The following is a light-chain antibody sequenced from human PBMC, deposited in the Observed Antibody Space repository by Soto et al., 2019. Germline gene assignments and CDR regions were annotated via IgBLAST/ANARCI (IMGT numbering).Light chain of an antibody. V-gene: IGKV1-6*01. J-gene: IGKJ1*01. CDR1: QDIGTE. Sequence: AIQMTQSPSSLSASVGDRLTITCRASQDIGTELGWYQQKPGKAPKLLIYGSSILQSGVPSRFSGSGSGTEFTLTISSLQPEDFATYYGRQDSKYPRTFGKGTKVEI. CDR2: GSS. CDR3: RQDSKYPRT.